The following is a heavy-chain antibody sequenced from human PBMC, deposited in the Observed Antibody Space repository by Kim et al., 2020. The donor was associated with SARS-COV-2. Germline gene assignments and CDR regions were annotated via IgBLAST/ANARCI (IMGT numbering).Heavy chain of an antibody. D-gene: IGHD1-26*01. J-gene: IGHJ4*02. Sequence: NPSLKSRVTISVDTSKNQFSLKLSSVTAADTAVYYCARRPVGARAGFDYWGQGTLVTVSS. V-gene: IGHV4-30-2*04. CDR3: ARRPVGARAGFDY.